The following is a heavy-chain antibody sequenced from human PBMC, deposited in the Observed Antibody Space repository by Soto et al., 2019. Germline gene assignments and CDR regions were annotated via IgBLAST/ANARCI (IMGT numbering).Heavy chain of an antibody. D-gene: IGHD3-10*01. Sequence: GGSLRLSCAASGFTFSSYGMHWVRQAPGKGLEWVAVIWYDGSNKYYADSVKGRFTISRDNSKNTLYLQMNSLRAEDTAVYYCARDLFPYYYGSGSPPNYWGQGTLVTVSS. CDR3: ARDLFPYYYGSGSPPNY. J-gene: IGHJ4*02. CDR1: GFTFSSYG. CDR2: IWYDGSNK. V-gene: IGHV3-33*01.